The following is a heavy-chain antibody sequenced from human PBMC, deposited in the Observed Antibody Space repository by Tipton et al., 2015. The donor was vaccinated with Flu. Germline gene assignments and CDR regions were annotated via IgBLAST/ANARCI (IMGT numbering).Heavy chain of an antibody. Sequence: TLSLTCAVYGGSFSGYYWSWIRQPPGKGLEWIGEINHSGSTNYNPSLKSRVTISVDTSKNQFSLKLSSVTAADTAVYYCARIEQLALYYYYGMDVWGQGTTVTVSS. J-gene: IGHJ6*02. CDR3: ARIEQLALYYYYGMDV. CDR1: GGSFSGYY. V-gene: IGHV4-34*01. D-gene: IGHD6-6*01. CDR2: INHSGST.